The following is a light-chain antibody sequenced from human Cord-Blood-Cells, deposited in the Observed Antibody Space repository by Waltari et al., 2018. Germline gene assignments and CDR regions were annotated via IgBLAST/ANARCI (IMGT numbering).Light chain of an antibody. CDR3: SSYTISSTYV. CDR2: EVS. CDR1: SSDVGGYNY. J-gene: IGLJ1*01. Sequence: QSALTQPASVSGSPGQSITISCTGNSSDVGGYNYVSWYQQHPGKAPKLIIYEVSNRPSGFSNRFSGSKSGNTASLTISGLQAEDEADYYCSSYTISSTYVFGTGTKVTVL. V-gene: IGLV2-14*01.